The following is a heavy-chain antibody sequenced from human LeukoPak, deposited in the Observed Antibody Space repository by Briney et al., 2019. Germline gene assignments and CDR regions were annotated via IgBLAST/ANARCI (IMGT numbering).Heavy chain of an antibody. J-gene: IGHJ4*02. Sequence: GASVKVSCKASGYTFIGYYIHWVRQAPGQGLEYLGWINPNRGDTNYAPRFQGRVTMTRDTSTRTVYMEMSSLRSDDTATYYCARDLRLELRSLLHETTAVLGFWGQGTLVTVSS. CDR2: INPNRGDT. V-gene: IGHV1-2*02. CDR3: ARDLRLELRSLLHETTAVLGF. D-gene: IGHD1-7*01. CDR1: GYTFIGYY.